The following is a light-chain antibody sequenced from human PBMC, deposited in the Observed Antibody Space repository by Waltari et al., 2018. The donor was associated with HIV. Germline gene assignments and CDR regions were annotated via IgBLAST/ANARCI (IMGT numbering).Light chain of an antibody. CDR2: DKN. V-gene: IGLV3-19*01. J-gene: IGLJ3*02. CDR3: ASRDNNGKRVL. CDR1: SLRHSY. Sequence: SSALSQDPAVSVALGQTVTLTCQGDSLRHSYASWHQKKPGQAPILVIYDKNTLPSGIPDRFSGSTSGNTAALTITGSQAEEEADYYCASRDNNGKRVLFGGGTKVTVL.